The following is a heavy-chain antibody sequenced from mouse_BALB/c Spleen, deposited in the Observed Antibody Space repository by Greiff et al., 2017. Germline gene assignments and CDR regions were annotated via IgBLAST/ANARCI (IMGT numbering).Heavy chain of an antibody. D-gene: IGHD1-1*01. CDR3: ARGPLTTVVATWDAMDY. V-gene: IGHV5-17*02. CDR2: ISSGSSTI. CDR1: GFTFSSFG. Sequence: EVKLVESGGGLVQPGGSRKLSCAASGFTFSSFGMHWVRQAPEKGLEWVAYISSGSSTIYYADTVKGRFTISRDNPKNTLFLQMTSLRSEDTAMYYCARGPLTTVVATWDAMDYWGQGTSVTVSS. J-gene: IGHJ4*01.